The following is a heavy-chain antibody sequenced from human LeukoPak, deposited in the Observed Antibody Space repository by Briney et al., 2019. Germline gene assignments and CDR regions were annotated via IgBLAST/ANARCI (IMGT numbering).Heavy chain of an antibody. CDR3: ARGSTVVVPAAFGP. V-gene: IGHV3-48*02. D-gene: IGHD2-2*01. CDR1: GFIFSSYS. Sequence: GGSLRLSCAASGFIFSSYSMNWVRQAPGKGLEWVSCISSSSSSIYYADSVKGRFTISRDNAKNSLYLQMNSLRDEDTAVYYCARGSTVVVPAAFGPWGQGTLVTVSS. J-gene: IGHJ5*02. CDR2: ISSSSSSI.